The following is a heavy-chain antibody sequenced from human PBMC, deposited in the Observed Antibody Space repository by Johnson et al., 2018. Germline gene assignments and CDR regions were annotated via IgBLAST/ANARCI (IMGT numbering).Heavy chain of an antibody. CDR1: GFTFSSYG. CDR3: ARARSWGIQLYYYYYGMDV. V-gene: IGHV3-33*01. CDR2: IWYDGSNK. Sequence: VQLLESGGGVVQPGRSLRLSCAASGFTFSSYGMHWVRQAPGKGLEWVAVIWYDGSNKYYADSVKGRFTISRDNSKNTLYLQMNSVRAEDTAVYYCARARSWGIQLYYYYYGMDVWGQGTTVTVSS. J-gene: IGHJ6*02. D-gene: IGHD5-18*01.